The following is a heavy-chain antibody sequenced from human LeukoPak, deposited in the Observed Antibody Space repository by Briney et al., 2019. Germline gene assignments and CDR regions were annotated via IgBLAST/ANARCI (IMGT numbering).Heavy chain of an antibody. J-gene: IGHJ4*02. D-gene: IGHD5-18*01. Sequence: PSETLSLTCTVSGGSISSYYWSWIRQPPGKGLEWIGYIYYSGSTNYNPSLKSRVTISVDTSKNQFSLKLSSVTAADTAVYYCAREGGYSAFLDYWGQGTLVTVSS. CDR1: GGSISSYY. CDR3: AREGGYSAFLDY. V-gene: IGHV4-59*01. CDR2: IYYSGST.